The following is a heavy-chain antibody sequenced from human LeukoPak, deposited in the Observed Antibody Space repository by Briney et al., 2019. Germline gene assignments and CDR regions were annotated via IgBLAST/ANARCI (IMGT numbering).Heavy chain of an antibody. CDR3: ARDTGIAVAGSYWFDP. CDR2: INHSGST. CDR1: GGSFSGYY. J-gene: IGHJ5*02. V-gene: IGHV4-34*01. D-gene: IGHD6-19*01. Sequence: SETLSLTCAVYGGSFSGYYWSWIRQPPGKGLERIGEINHSGSTNYNPSLKSRVTISVDTSKNQFSLKLSSVTAADTAVYYCARDTGIAVAGSYWFDPWGQGTLVTVSS.